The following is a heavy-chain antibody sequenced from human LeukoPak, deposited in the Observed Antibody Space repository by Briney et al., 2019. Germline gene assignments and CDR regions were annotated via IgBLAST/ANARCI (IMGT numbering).Heavy chain of an antibody. J-gene: IGHJ3*02. CDR3: ARDPRYSAGYGSGVYRADGFDI. CDR1: GFRLSGYS. CDR2: ICGSSDTI. D-gene: IGHD3-10*01. V-gene: IGHV3-48*02. Sequence: GGSFTLSCAAAGFRLSGYSMMWVRQAPGQVLVRVSYICGSSDTIYYVDSVKGRFTISRDNAKNSLYLQMNSLRDEDTAVYYCARDPRYSAGYGSGVYRADGFDIWGQGTMVTVSS.